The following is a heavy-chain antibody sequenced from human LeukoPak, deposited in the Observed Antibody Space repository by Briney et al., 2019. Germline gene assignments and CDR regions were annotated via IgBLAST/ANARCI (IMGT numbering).Heavy chain of an antibody. CDR2: ISGSGGST. D-gene: IGHD3-9*01. Sequence: HPGGSLRLSCAASGFTFSSYAMSWVRQAPGKGLEWVSAISGSGGSTYYADSVKGRFTISRDNSKNTLYLQMNSLRAEDTAVYYCAKGPQYYDILTGYYMYFDHWGQGTLVTVSS. J-gene: IGHJ4*02. V-gene: IGHV3-23*01. CDR3: AKGPQYYDILTGYYMYFDH. CDR1: GFTFSSYA.